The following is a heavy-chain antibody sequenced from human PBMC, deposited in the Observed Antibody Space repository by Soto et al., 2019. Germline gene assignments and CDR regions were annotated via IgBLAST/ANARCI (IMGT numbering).Heavy chain of an antibody. D-gene: IGHD6-19*01. Sequence: SETLSPTCSVSGGSINSSSYFWGWVRQPPGKGLEWIGSIYYSGSTYYNPSLRSRVTISVDTSKNQFSLKLSSVTAADTAVFYCARHYSSGSRNWFDPWGQGTLVTVPQ. CDR1: GGSINSSSYF. CDR3: ARHYSSGSRNWFDP. CDR2: IYYSGST. J-gene: IGHJ5*02. V-gene: IGHV4-39*01.